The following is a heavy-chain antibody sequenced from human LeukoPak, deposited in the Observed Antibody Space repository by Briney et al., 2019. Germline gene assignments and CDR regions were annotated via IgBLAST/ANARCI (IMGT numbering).Heavy chain of an antibody. CDR1: GGAICTYH. Sequence: ETPCVTSTVSGGAICTYHCCWIRQPPGKGLEWIGYIYYDGSTNYSPSLMSRVTISIDTSKDQFSLKFYSVTTADTAMYYCARAWAQASTGSFQIWGQGTLVTVSS. CDR2: IYYDGST. J-gene: IGHJ4*01. V-gene: IGHV4-59*01. D-gene: IGHD2-2*01. CDR3: ARAWAQASTGSFQI.